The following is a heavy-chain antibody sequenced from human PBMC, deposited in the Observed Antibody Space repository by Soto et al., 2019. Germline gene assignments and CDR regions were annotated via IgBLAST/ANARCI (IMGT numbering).Heavy chain of an antibody. D-gene: IGHD2-2*01. V-gene: IGHV1-69*08. Sequence: QVQLVQSGAEVKKPGSSVKVSCKASGGTFSSYTISWVRQAPGQGLEWMGRIIPILGIANYAQKFQGRVTITADKSTSTAYMELSSLRSEDTAVYYCARDTECSSTSCPTFYGMDVWGQGTTVTVSS. CDR2: IIPILGIA. J-gene: IGHJ6*02. CDR1: GGTFSSYT. CDR3: ARDTECSSTSCPTFYGMDV.